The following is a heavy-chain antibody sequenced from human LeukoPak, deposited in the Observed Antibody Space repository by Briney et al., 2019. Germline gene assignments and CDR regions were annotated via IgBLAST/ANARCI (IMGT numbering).Heavy chain of an antibody. CDR3: ARMKLGYCSGGSCYRLGGAFDI. V-gene: IGHV4-59*08. D-gene: IGHD2-15*01. CDR2: IYYSGST. J-gene: IGHJ3*02. CDR1: GGSISSYY. Sequence: SETLSLTCTVSGGSISSYYWSWIRQPPGKGLEWIGYIYYSGSTNYNPSLKSRVTISVDTSKNQFSLKLSPVAAADTAVYYCARMKLGYCSGGSCYRLGGAFDIWGQGTMVTVSS.